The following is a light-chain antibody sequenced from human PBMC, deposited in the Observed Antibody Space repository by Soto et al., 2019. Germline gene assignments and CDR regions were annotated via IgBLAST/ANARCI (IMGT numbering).Light chain of an antibody. CDR1: QSVSSSY. V-gene: IGKV3-20*01. CDR3: QQYGSSPPYT. CDR2: GAS. Sequence: EIVLTQSPGTLSLSPGERAILSCRASQSVSSSYLAWYQHKPGQAPRLLIYGASIRATGIPDRFSGSGSGTGFTLTISRLEPEDFAVYYCQQYGSSPPYTFGQGTKLEIK. J-gene: IGKJ2*01.